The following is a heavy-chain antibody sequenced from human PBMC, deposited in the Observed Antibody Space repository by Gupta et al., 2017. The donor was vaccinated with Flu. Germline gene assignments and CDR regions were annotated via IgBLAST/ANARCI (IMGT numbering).Heavy chain of an antibody. V-gene: IGHV4-39*01. CDR3: AGRRDGYNLGVDY. CDR2: ISHSGDT. J-gene: IGHJ4*02. CDR1: GGSITNTLYY. D-gene: IGHD1-1*01. Sequence: QLQLQESGPGLVKPSETLSLTCSVSGGSITNTLYYWVCIRQTPGQGLEWIGSISHSGDTFYNPSLKGRATMSLDTSKNQFSLNVNSVTVADTAVYYCAGRRDGYNLGVDYWGQGSLVTVSS.